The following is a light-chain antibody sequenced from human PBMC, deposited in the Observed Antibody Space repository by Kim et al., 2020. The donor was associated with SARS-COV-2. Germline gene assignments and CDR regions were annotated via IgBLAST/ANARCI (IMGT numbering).Light chain of an antibody. J-gene: IGKJ2*03. CDR3: QQYYSTPPS. CDR2: WAS. CDR1: QTVLYNSNNKNY. Sequence: RATLNCKSSQTVLYNSNNKNYLAWYKQKPGQAPKLLIYWASIRESGVSDRFSGSGSETDFTLTSSSLQAEDVAVYYCQQYYSTPPSFGQGTKLEI. V-gene: IGKV4-1*01.